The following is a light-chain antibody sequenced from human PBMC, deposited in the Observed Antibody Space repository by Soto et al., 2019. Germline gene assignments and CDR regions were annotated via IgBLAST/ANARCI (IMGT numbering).Light chain of an antibody. Sequence: EFVLTQSPGTLSLSPGERATLSCRASQTVRNNYLAWYQQKPGQAPRLLIYDASNRATGTPARFSGGGSGTDFTLTISRLEPEDFAVYYCQQFSSYPLTFGGGTKVDIK. CDR1: QTVRNNY. CDR2: DAS. CDR3: QQFSSYPLT. J-gene: IGKJ4*01. V-gene: IGKV3-20*01.